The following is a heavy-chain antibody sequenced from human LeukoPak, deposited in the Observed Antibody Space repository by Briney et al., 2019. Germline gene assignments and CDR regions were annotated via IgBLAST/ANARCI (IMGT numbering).Heavy chain of an antibody. J-gene: IGHJ6*03. D-gene: IGHD3-3*01. CDR3: ARQNGDYDFWSGSYYYYYMDV. V-gene: IGHV4-34*01. CDR1: GGSFSGYY. CDR2: INHSGST. Sequence: SETLSLTCAVYGGSFSGYYWSWIRQPPGKGLEWIGEINHSGSTNYNPSLKSRVTISVDTSKNQFSLKLSSVTAADTAVYYCARQNGDYDFWSGSYYYYYMDVWGKGTTVTVSS.